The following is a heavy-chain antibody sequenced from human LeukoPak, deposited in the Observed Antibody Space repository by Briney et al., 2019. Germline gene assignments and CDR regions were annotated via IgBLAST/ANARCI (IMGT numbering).Heavy chain of an antibody. CDR3: ARSDCSSTSCYYY. D-gene: IGHD2-2*01. Sequence: HGASVKVSCKPSEYTSTSYVTNWVRQAPGQGLEWMGWMNPNSGNAGYAQKFQGRVTVTRNTSISTAYMELSSLRSEDTAVYYCARSDCSSTSCYYYWGQGTLVTVSS. CDR1: EYTSTSYV. J-gene: IGHJ4*02. CDR2: MNPNSGNA. V-gene: IGHV1-8*03.